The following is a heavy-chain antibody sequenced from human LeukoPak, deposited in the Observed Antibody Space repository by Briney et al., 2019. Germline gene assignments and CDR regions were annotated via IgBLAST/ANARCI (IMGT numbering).Heavy chain of an antibody. Sequence: GRSLRLSCAASGFTFSSYAMSWVRQAPGKGLEWVSAISGSGGSTYYADSVKGRFTISRDNSKNTLYLQMNSLRAEDTAVYYCAKDVSYSSGWYPTLYFDYWGQGTLVTVSS. CDR2: ISGSGGST. J-gene: IGHJ4*02. CDR1: GFTFSSYA. CDR3: AKDVSYSSGWYPTLYFDY. D-gene: IGHD6-19*01. V-gene: IGHV3-23*01.